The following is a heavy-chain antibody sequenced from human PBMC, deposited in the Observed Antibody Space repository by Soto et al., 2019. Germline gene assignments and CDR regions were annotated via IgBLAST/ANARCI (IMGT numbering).Heavy chain of an antibody. D-gene: IGHD2-2*01. CDR2: ISSSSSTI. CDR3: ARLHCSSTSCYASGGAFDI. V-gene: IGHV3-48*01. Sequence: EVQLVESGGGLVQPGGSLRLSCAASGFTFSSYSMNWDRQAPGKGLEWVSYISSSSSTIYYADSVKGRFTISRDNAKNSLYLQMNSLRAEDTAVYYCARLHCSSTSCYASGGAFDIWGQGTMVTVSS. CDR1: GFTFSSYS. J-gene: IGHJ3*02.